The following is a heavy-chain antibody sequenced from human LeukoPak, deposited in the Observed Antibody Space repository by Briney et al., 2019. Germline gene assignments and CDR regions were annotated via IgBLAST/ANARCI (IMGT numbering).Heavy chain of an antibody. V-gene: IGHV3-23*01. Sequence: GGSLRLSCAASGFTFSSYAMSWVRQAPGKGLEWVSAISGSGGSTYYADSVKGRFTISRDNSKNTLYLQMNSLRAEDTAVYYCAKGGGFGELLWGPFDYWGQGTLVTVSS. D-gene: IGHD3-10*01. CDR3: AKGGGFGELLWGPFDY. J-gene: IGHJ4*02. CDR2: ISGSGGST. CDR1: GFTFSSYA.